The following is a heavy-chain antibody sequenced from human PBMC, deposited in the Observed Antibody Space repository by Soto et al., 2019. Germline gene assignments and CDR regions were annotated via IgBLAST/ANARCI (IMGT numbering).Heavy chain of an antibody. CDR1: GFTFSSYS. J-gene: IGHJ6*02. V-gene: IGHV3-21*01. CDR3: ARAPNYDSSGYYLFRYYYYYYGMDV. D-gene: IGHD3-22*01. CDR2: ISSSSSYI. Sequence: PGGSLRLSCAASGFTFSSYSMNWVRQAPGKGLEWVSSISSSSSYIYYADSVKGRFTISRDNAKNSLYLQMNSLRAEDTAVYYCARAPNYDSSGYYLFRYYYYYYGMDVWGQGTTVTVSS.